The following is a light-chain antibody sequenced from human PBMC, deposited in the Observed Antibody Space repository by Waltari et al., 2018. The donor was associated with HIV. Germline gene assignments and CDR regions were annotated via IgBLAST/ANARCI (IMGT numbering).Light chain of an antibody. CDR1: SSDIGAYNY. CDR2: DFN. V-gene: IGLV2-23*02. Sequence: QSALTQPASVSGSPGQSITISCTGTSSDIGAYNYVSWYQQYPGKAPRLLIHDFNKWPSGVSKRFSGSKSGNTSSLTISGLQSEDEADYWCCSYAGSRSWVFGGGTKVTVL. J-gene: IGLJ3*02. CDR3: CSYAGSRSWV.